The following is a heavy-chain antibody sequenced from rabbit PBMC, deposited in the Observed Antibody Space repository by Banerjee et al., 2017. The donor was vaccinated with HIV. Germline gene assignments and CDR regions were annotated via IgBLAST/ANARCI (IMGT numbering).Heavy chain of an antibody. CDR3: ARDLAGVTGWNFGL. CDR1: GFSFSYKYV. CDR2: ISTSSSGST. V-gene: IGHV1S45*01. D-gene: IGHD4-1*01. Sequence: QEQLEESGGDLVKPEGSLTLTCTASGFSFSYKYVMCWVRQAPGKGLEWIGCISTSSSGSTYYASWVNGRFSVSRENTQNTVSLQMNSLTAADTATYFCARDLAGVTGWNFGLWGQGTLVTVS. J-gene: IGHJ3*01.